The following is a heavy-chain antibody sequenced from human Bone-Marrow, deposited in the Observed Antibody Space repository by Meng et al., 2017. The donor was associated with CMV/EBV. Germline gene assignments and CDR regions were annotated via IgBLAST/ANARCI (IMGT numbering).Heavy chain of an antibody. Sequence: GESLKISCAASGFTVSSNYMSWVRQAPGKGLEWVSVIYSGGSTYYADSVKGRFTISRDNSKNTLYLQMNSLRAEDTAVYYCARDCEWLVEDCFPHWGQGNLVHVYS. CDR2: IYSGGST. V-gene: IGHV3-53*05. D-gene: IGHD6-19*01. J-gene: IGHJ1*01. CDR3: ARDCEWLVEDCFPH. CDR1: GFTVSSNY.